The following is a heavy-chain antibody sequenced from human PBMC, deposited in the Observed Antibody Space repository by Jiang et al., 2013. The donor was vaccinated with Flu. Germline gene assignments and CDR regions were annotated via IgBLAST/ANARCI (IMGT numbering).Heavy chain of an antibody. CDR2: INPSGGST. Sequence: SGYTFTSYYMHWVRQAPGQGLEWMGIINPSGGSTSYAQKFQGRVTMTRDTSTSTVYMELSSLRSEDTAVYYCARDRHIAVAGTQFDYWGQGTLVTVSS. CDR1: GYTFTSYY. J-gene: IGHJ4*02. D-gene: IGHD6-19*01. CDR3: ARDRHIAVAGTQFDY. V-gene: IGHV1-46*01.